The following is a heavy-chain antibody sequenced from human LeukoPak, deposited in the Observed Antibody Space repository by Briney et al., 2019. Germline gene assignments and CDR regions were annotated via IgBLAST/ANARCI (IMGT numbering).Heavy chain of an antibody. CDR3: ARVGDWNDLVY. V-gene: IGHV4-59*01. CDR2: ILYSGTTT. CDR1: GGSISPYY. J-gene: IGHJ4*02. D-gene: IGHD1-1*01. Sequence: EPSETLSLTCTVSGGSISPYYWSWIRQTPGKGLERIGYILYSGTTTNYNPSLKSRVTISVDTSKNQFSLKLSSVTAADTAVYYCARVGDWNDLVYWGQGTLVTVSS.